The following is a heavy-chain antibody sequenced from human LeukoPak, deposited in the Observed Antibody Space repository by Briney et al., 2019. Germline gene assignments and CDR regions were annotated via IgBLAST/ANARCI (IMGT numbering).Heavy chain of an antibody. J-gene: IGHJ4*02. CDR2: ISYDGSNK. Sequence: GGSLRLSCAASGFTFSSYGMHWVRQAPGKGLEWVAVISYDGSNKYYADSVKGRFTISRDNSKNTLYLQMNSLRAEDTAVYYCAKQGTIFGAYYFDYWGQGTLVTVS. CDR3: AKQGTIFGAYYFDY. D-gene: IGHD3-3*01. CDR1: GFTFSSYG. V-gene: IGHV3-30*18.